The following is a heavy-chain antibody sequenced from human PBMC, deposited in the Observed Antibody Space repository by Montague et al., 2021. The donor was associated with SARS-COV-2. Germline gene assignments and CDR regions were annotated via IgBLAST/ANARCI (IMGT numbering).Heavy chain of an antibody. CDR1: GGSIGSYY. CDR2: IYYSGGT. V-gene: IGHV4-59*08. CDR3: ARQGYTSGWHYHGMDV. D-gene: IGHD6-19*01. J-gene: IGHJ6*02. Sequence: SETLSLTCTVSGGSIGSYYWSWVRQPPGRGLEWNGNIYYSGGTKYNPSLKSRVTISLDTSKNQFSLNLSSATAADTAVYYCARQGYTSGWHYHGMDVWGQGSTVTVSS.